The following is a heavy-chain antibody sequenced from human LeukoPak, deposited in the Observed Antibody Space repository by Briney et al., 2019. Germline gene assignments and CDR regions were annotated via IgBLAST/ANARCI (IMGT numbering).Heavy chain of an antibody. Sequence: SETLSLTWTVTDASISNSYWNWVRQPPGKGLEWIAYVYSSGNTKYNPSLKSRISLSVDTSKSQFSLKLYSVTAADTAVYYCANSYDGKIVPFDNWGQGTPVTVSS. D-gene: IGHD5-12*01. V-gene: IGHV4-4*09. CDR1: DASISNSY. CDR2: VYSSGNT. CDR3: ANSYDGKIVPFDN. J-gene: IGHJ4*02.